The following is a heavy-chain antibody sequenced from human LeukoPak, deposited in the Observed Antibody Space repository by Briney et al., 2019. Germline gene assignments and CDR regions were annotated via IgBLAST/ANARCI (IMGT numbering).Heavy chain of an antibody. J-gene: IGHJ4*02. V-gene: IGHV4-59*08. CDR2: SHYTGNT. CDR3: ARRGSFDY. CDR1: GGSITNYY. Sequence: SETLSLTCAVSGGSITNYYWSWIRQPPGKGLEWIGCSHYTGNTNYNPSLKSRVTISVDTSKNQFSLRLSSVTAADTAVYYCARRGSFDYWGQGTLVTVSS. D-gene: IGHD2-15*01.